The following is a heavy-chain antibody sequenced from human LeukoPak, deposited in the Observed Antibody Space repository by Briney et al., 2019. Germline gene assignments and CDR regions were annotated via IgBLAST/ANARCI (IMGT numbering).Heavy chain of an antibody. D-gene: IGHD5-12*01. CDR3: ARDDGSGYDYFDY. CDR1: GFTFSSYS. Sequence: PGGSLRLSCAASGFTFSSYSMNWVRQAPGKGLEWVSYISSSSSTIYYADSVKGRFTISRDNAKNSLYLQMNSLRDDDTAVYYCARDDGSGYDYFDYWGQGTLVTVSS. V-gene: IGHV3-48*02. J-gene: IGHJ4*02. CDR2: ISSSSSTI.